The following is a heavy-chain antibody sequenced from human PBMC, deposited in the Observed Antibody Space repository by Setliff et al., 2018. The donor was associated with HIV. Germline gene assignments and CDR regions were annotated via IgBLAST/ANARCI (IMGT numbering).Heavy chain of an antibody. J-gene: IGHJ4*02. CDR2: ISSSGSII. V-gene: IGHV3-48*03. Sequence: PGGSLRLSCTVSGLISQNYELLWVRQAPGRGLEWISYISSSGSIIYYADSVKGRFTISRDNAKNSLYLQMNSLRAEDTAVYFCARGRGESRTNYFDYWGQGSLVTVSS. CDR3: ARGRGESRTNYFDY. CDR1: GLISQNYE.